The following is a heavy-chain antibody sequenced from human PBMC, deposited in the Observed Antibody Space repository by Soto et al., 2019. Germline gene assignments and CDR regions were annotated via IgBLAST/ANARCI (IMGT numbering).Heavy chain of an antibody. V-gene: IGHV1-46*01. CDR1: GYTFTTDY. Sequence: GASVKVSCKASGYTFTTDYMHWVRQAPGQGLEWMGIINPSGGSTSYAQKFQGRVTMTRDTSTSTVYVELSSLRSEDSAVYYCARSLGYCISGSCFGSGTWLDPWGQGTLVTVSS. J-gene: IGHJ5*02. CDR2: INPSGGST. D-gene: IGHD2-15*01. CDR3: ARSLGYCISGSCFGSGTWLDP.